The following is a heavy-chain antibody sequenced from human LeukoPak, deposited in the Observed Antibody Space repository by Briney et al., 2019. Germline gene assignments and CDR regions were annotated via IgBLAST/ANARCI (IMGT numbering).Heavy chain of an antibody. J-gene: IGHJ4*02. D-gene: IGHD3-10*01. V-gene: IGHV3-11*04. Sequence: TGGSLRLSCAASGFTFSYYYMSGVRQAPGKGLEWVSYISSGGSSIYYADSVKGRFTISRDNAKKSLYLQMNSLTVEDTAVYYCARGGSYSCLDYWGQGTLVTVSS. CDR1: GFTFSYYY. CDR3: ARGGSYSCLDY. CDR2: ISSGGSSI.